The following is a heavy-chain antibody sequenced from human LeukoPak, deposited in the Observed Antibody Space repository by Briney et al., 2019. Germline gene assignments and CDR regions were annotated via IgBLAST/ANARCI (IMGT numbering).Heavy chain of an antibody. V-gene: IGHV1-18*01. Sequence: ASVKVSCKASGYTFTSYGISWVRQAPGQGLEWMGWISAYNGNTNYAQKLQGRVTMTTDTSTSTAYMELRSLRSDDTAVYYCARDQDIVVVPADRAFDIWGQGTMVTVSS. CDR3: ARDQDIVVVPADRAFDI. CDR2: ISAYNGNT. D-gene: IGHD2-2*01. J-gene: IGHJ3*02. CDR1: GYTFTSYG.